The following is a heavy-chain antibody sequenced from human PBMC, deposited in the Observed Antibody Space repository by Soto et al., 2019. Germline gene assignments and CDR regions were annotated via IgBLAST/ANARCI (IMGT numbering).Heavy chain of an antibody. CDR3: VKESQTDEDCYDARRYDFDY. CDR1: GFTFSDYY. CDR2: ISLGDSYK. D-gene: IGHD2-21*01. Sequence: QVQLVESGGGLVKPGGSLRLACAASGFTFSDYYMSWVRQAPGKGLEWVSFISLGDSYKKTADSVKGRFTISRDNDQNALYLQMNGLRADDTGLYYCVKESQTDEDCYDARRYDFDYWGEGTQGICSS. V-gene: IGHV3-11*05. J-gene: IGHJ4*01.